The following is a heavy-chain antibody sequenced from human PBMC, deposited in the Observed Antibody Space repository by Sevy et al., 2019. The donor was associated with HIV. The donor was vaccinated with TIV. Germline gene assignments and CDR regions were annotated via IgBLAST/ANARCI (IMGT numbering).Heavy chain of an antibody. Sequence: GGSLRLSCAASGFTFSSYDMHWVRQAPGKGLEWVAVISNDGSNKYYADSVKGRFTISRDNSKNTLYLQMNSLRAEDTAVYYCAKDSLSGSYYSDTPLFDYWGQGTLVTVSS. D-gene: IGHD1-26*01. J-gene: IGHJ4*02. CDR3: AKDSLSGSYYSDTPLFDY. CDR2: ISNDGSNK. V-gene: IGHV3-30*18. CDR1: GFTFSSYD.